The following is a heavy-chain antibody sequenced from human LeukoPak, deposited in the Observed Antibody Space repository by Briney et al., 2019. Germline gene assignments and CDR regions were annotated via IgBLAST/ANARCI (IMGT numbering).Heavy chain of an antibody. V-gene: IGHV4-39*01. CDR2: IYYSGST. CDR3: ARQYYYGSGTKPGKFDY. CDR1: GGSIGSSSYY. J-gene: IGHJ4*02. Sequence: PSETLSLTCTVSGGSIGSSSYYWGWIRQPPGKGLEWIGSIYYSGSTYYNPSLKSRVTISVDTSKNQFSLKLSSVTAADTAVYYCARQYYYGSGTKPGKFDYWGQGTLVTVSS. D-gene: IGHD3-10*01.